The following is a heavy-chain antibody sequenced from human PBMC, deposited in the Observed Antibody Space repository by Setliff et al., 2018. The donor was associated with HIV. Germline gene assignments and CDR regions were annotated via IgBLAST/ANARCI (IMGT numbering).Heavy chain of an antibody. V-gene: IGHV3-23*01. CDR1: GFTFNSYA. CDR3: AKAGSGWYEFDA. CDR2: IGSSGGDT. D-gene: IGHD6-19*01. J-gene: IGHJ4*02. Sequence: QSGGSLRLSCVASGFTFNSYAMRWVRQAPGKGLEWVSAIGSSGGDTYYADSVQGRFTISRDNSRNTLFLQLHSLRVDDTALYYCAKAGSGWYEFDAWGQGTLVTVSS.